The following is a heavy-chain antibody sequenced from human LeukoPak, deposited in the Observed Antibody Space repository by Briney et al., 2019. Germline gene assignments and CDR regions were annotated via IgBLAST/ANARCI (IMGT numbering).Heavy chain of an antibody. CDR3: ARDSEWGSGYDPGVG. D-gene: IGHD5-12*01. CDR2: IIPILGIA. Sequence: ASVKVSCKASGGTFSSYAISWVRQAPGQGLEWMGRIIPILGIANYAQKFQGRVTITADKSTSTAYMELSSLRSEDTAVYYCARDSEWGSGYDPGVGWGQGTLVTVSS. J-gene: IGHJ4*02. V-gene: IGHV1-69*04. CDR1: GGTFSSYA.